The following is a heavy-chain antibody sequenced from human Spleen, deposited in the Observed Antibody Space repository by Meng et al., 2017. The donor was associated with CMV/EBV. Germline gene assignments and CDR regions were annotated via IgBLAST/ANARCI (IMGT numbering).Heavy chain of an antibody. D-gene: IGHD6-13*01. Sequence: GYYWTLIRQRPGKGLEWIGYIYYSGGTNYNPSLQSRVTISVDTSKNQFSLKLSSVTAADTAMYYCARSVGCSSTYCYTYTSSWYPDYWGQGTLVTVSS. CDR2: IYYSGGT. J-gene: IGHJ4*02. CDR3: ARSVGCSSTYCYTYTSSWYPDY. V-gene: IGHV4-31*02. CDR1: GYY.